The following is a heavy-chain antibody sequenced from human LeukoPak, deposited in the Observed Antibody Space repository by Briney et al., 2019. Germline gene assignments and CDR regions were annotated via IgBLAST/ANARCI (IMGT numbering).Heavy chain of an antibody. CDR2: ISTSSSYI. CDR3: AKDRRYSSGWYPSDAFDI. J-gene: IGHJ3*02. CDR1: AFTFSSYS. V-gene: IGHV3-21*01. D-gene: IGHD6-19*01. Sequence: GGSLRLSCAASAFTFSSYSMNWVRQAPGKGLEWVSFISTSSSYIHYADSVKGRFTISRDNAKNSLYLQMNSLRAEDTAVYYCAKDRRYSSGWYPSDAFDIWGQGTMVTVSS.